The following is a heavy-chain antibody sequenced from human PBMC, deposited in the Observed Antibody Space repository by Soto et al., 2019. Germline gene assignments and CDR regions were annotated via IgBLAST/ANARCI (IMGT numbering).Heavy chain of an antibody. Sequence: ASVKVSCKASGYTFTGYYMHWVRQAPGQGLEWMGWINPNSGGTNYAQKFQGWVTMTRDTSISTAYMELSSLRSEDTAVYYCARVIAAAGPHWFDPWGQGTLVTVSS. CDR3: ARVIAAAGPHWFDP. CDR1: GYTFTGYY. V-gene: IGHV1-2*04. J-gene: IGHJ5*02. CDR2: INPNSGGT. D-gene: IGHD6-13*01.